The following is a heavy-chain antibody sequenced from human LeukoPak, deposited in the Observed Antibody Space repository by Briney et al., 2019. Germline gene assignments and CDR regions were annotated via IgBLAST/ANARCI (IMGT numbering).Heavy chain of an antibody. CDR2: IYYSGST. J-gene: IGHJ4*02. CDR1: GGSFSGYY. Sequence: SETLSLTCAVYGGSFSGYYWSWIRQPPGKGLEWIGSIYYSGSTYYNESLKSRVTISIDTSKNQVSLRLESVTAADTAVYYCAKSGGYGLIDYWGQGTLVTVSS. D-gene: IGHD1-26*01. V-gene: IGHV4-34*01. CDR3: AKSGGYGLIDY.